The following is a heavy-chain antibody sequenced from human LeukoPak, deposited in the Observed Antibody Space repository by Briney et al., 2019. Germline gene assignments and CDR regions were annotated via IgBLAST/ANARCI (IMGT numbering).Heavy chain of an antibody. CDR1: GFTLSSYW. V-gene: IGHV3-74*01. J-gene: IGHJ4*02. CDR3: ARVRFGEPFIDY. CDR2: INSDGSST. D-gene: IGHD3-10*01. Sequence: GGSLRLSCAASGFTLSSYWMHWVRHAPGKGLVWVSRINSDGSSTSYADSVKGRFTISRDNAKNTLYLQMNSLRAEDTAVYYCARVRFGEPFIDYWGQGTLVTVSS.